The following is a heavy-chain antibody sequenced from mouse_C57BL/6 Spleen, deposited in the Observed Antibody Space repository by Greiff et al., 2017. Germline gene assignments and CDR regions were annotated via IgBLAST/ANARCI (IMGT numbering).Heavy chain of an antibody. J-gene: IGHJ1*03. Sequence: EVMLVESGGGLVKPGGSLKLSCAASGFTFSDYGMHWVRQAPEKGLEWVAYISSGSSTIYYADTVKGRFTISRDNAKNTLFLQMTSLRSEDTAMYYCARDLYYGSSYGWYFDVWGTGTTVTVSS. CDR2: ISSGSSTI. CDR1: GFTFSDYG. CDR3: ARDLYYGSSYGWYFDV. V-gene: IGHV5-17*01. D-gene: IGHD1-1*01.